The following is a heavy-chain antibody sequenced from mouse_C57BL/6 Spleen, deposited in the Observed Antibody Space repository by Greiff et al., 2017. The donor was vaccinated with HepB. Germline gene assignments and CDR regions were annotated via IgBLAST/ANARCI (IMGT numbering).Heavy chain of an antibody. CDR1: GYTFTSYW. D-gene: IGHD4-1*01. J-gene: IGHJ2*01. Sequence: QVQLQQPGAELVMPGASVKLSCKASGYTFTSYWMHWVKQRPGQGLEWIGEIDPSDSYTNYNQKFKGKSTLTVDKSSSTAYMQLSSLTSEDSAVYYCARETGRYSFDYWGQGTTLTVSS. CDR2: IDPSDSYT. CDR3: ARETGRYSFDY. V-gene: IGHV1-69*01.